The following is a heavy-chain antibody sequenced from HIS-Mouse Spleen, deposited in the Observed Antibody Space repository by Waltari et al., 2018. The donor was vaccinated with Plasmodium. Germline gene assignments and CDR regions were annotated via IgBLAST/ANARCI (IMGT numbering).Heavy chain of an antibody. CDR2: VNHEKGNT. CDR1: GYTFTSYG. CDR3: ARSLGDDY. J-gene: IGHJ4*02. D-gene: IGHD3-16*01. Sequence: QVQLVQSGAEVKKPGASVKVSCKASGYTFTSYGISWVRQAPGQGLEWRGWVNHEKGNTNYAKKLQGRVTMTTDTSTSTAYMELRRLRSDDTAVYYCARSLGDDYWGQGTLVTVSS. V-gene: IGHV1-18*01.